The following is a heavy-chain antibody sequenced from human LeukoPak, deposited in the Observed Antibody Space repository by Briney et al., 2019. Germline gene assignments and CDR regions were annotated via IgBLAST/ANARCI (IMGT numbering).Heavy chain of an antibody. CDR1: GFTFSRYW. J-gene: IGHJ3*02. D-gene: IGHD2-15*01. V-gene: IGHV3-7*01. CDR3: ARGAVVVAATDDAFEI. CDR2: INQDGSEK. Sequence: GGSLRLSCAASGFTFSRYWMSWVRQAPGKGLEWVANINQDGSEKYYVDSVRGRFTISRDSAKKSLYLQMNSLRAEDTAVYYCARGAVVVAATDDAFEIWGQGTMVTVSS.